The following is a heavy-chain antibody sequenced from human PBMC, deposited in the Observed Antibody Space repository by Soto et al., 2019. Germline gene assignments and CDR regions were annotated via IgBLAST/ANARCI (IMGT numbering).Heavy chain of an antibody. CDR3: ARLAGRPSEVNFDY. D-gene: IGHD6-6*01. J-gene: IGHJ4*02. V-gene: IGHV5-51*01. CDR1: GYTFTNYW. CDR2: IYPVDSDT. Sequence: PGESLKISCQGSGYTFTNYWIGWVRQMPGKGLEWMGIIYPVDSDTRYSPSFEGQVTISADNSIATAYLQWSSLKATDTAMYYCARLAGRPSEVNFDYWGQGTLVTVSS.